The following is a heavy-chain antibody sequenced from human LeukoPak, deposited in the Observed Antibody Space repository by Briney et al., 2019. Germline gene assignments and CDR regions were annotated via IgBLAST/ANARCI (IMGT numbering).Heavy chain of an antibody. CDR3: AGGVPSLDY. V-gene: IGHV3-9*01. Sequence: GRSLRLSCAASGFTFHDYAMHWVRQAPGKGLEWVSGITWNSGSIGYADSVKGRLTISRDNAKNSLYLQMNSLRPEDTALYYCAGGVPSLDYWGQGTLVTVSS. J-gene: IGHJ4*02. CDR1: GFTFHDYA. D-gene: IGHD1-1*01. CDR2: ITWNSGSI.